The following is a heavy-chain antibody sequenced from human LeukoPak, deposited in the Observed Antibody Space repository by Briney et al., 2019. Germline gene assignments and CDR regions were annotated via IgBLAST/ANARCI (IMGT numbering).Heavy chain of an antibody. D-gene: IGHD6-13*01. CDR3: ARSGSSWYFYSNY. J-gene: IGHJ4*02. CDR2: INPSGGST. Sequence: ASVKVSCKASGYTFTSYYMHWVRQAPGQGLEWMGIINPSGGSTSYAQKFQGRVTMTRDMSTSTVYMELSSLRSDDTAVYYCARSGSSWYFYSNYWGQGTLVTVSP. CDR1: GYTFTSYY. V-gene: IGHV1-46*01.